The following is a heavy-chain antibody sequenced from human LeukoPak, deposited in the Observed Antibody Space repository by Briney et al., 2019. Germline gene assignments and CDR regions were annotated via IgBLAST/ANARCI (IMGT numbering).Heavy chain of an antibody. J-gene: IGHJ6*02. Sequence: PSETLSLTCTVSGGSISSYYWSWIRQPPGKGLEWIGYIYYSRSTNYNPSLKSRVTISVDTSKNQFSLKLSSVTAADTAVYYCGYCSGGSLYYGMDVWGQGTTVTVSS. D-gene: IGHD2-15*01. CDR3: GYCSGGSLYYGMDV. V-gene: IGHV4-59*01. CDR2: IYYSRST. CDR1: GGSISSYY.